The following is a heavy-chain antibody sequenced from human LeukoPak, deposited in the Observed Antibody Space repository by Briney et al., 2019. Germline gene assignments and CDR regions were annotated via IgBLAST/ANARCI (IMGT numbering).Heavy chain of an antibody. J-gene: IGHJ5*02. CDR1: GYTFTGYY. Sequence: ASVKVSCKASGYTFTGYYVHWVRQAPGQGLEWMGWINPKSGGTNYAQKFQGRVTMTRDTSISTAYMDLSGLKSDDTAVYYCARPSSSSWYGFDPCGQGTLVTVSS. CDR2: INPKSGGT. D-gene: IGHD6-13*01. CDR3: ARPSSSSWYGFDP. V-gene: IGHV1-2*02.